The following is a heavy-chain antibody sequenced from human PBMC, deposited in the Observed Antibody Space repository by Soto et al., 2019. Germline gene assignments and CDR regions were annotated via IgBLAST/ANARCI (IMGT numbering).Heavy chain of an antibody. D-gene: IGHD6-13*01. J-gene: IGHJ5*02. CDR3: ARGPIIAASRVPGNWFDP. CDR1: GGSFSGYY. V-gene: IGHV4-34*01. CDR2: INHSGST. Sequence: PSETLSLTCAVYGGSFSGYYWSWIRQPPGKGLEWIGEINHSGSTNYNPSIKSRVTITVDTSKNQFSLKLSSVTAADTAVYYCARGPIIAASRVPGNWFDPWGQGTLVTVSS.